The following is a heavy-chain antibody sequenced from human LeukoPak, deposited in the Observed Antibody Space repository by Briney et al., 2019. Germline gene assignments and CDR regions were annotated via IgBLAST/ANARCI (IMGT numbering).Heavy chain of an antibody. CDR2: IIPIFGTA. CDR3: ALIAVAGTTDY. Sequence: SVKVPCKASGGTFSSYAISWVRQAPGQGLEWMGGIIPIFGTANYAQKFQGRVTMTEDTSTDTAYMELSSLRSEDTAVYYCALIAVAGTTDYWGQGTLVTVSS. D-gene: IGHD6-19*01. V-gene: IGHV1-69*06. J-gene: IGHJ4*02. CDR1: GGTFSSYA.